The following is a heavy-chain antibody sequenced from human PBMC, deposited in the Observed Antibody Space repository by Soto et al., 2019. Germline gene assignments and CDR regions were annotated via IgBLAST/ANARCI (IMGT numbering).Heavy chain of an antibody. V-gene: IGHV3-9*01. Sequence: EVQLVESGGGLVQPGRSLRLSCAASGFTFDDYAMHWVRQAPGKGLEWVSGISWNSGSIGYADSVKGRFTISRDNAKNSLDLQMNSLRAEDTALYYCAKERGGIIVATSYFDYWGQGTLVTVSS. CDR1: GFTFDDYA. CDR3: AKERGGIIVATSYFDY. D-gene: IGHD5-12*01. J-gene: IGHJ4*02. CDR2: ISWNSGSI.